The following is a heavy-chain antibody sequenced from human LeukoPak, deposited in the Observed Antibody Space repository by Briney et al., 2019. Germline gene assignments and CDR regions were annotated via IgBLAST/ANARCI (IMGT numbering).Heavy chain of an antibody. CDR1: GFTFSSYW. J-gene: IGHJ4*02. Sequence: GGSLRLSCAASGFTFSSYWMSWVRQAPGKGLEWVANIKQDGSEKYYVDSVKGRFTISRDNAKNSLYLQMNSLRAEDTAVYYCARDIDSSGSLYYFDYWGQGTLVTVSS. D-gene: IGHD3-22*01. CDR3: ARDIDSSGSLYYFDY. V-gene: IGHV3-7*01. CDR2: IKQDGSEK.